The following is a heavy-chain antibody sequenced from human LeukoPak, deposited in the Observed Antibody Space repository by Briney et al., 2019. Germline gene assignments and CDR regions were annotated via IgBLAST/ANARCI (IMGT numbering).Heavy chain of an antibody. Sequence: GGSLRLSCAASGFTFSSYAMHWVRQAPGKGLEWVSVIYSGAGTYYADSVKGRFTISRDNSRNTLYLQMNSLRAEDTAVYFCARDSSGPSYWGQGTLVTVSS. D-gene: IGHD1-26*01. J-gene: IGHJ4*01. V-gene: IGHV3-53*01. CDR3: ARDSSGPSY. CDR1: GFTFSSYA. CDR2: IYSGAGT.